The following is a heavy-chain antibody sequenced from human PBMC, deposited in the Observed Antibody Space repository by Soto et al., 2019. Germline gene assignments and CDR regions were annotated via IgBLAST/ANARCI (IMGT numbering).Heavy chain of an antibody. CDR3: AKDESLGYDSSGYYYPTAEYFQH. V-gene: IGHV3-23*01. CDR2: ISGSGGST. CDR1: GFTFSSYA. D-gene: IGHD3-22*01. J-gene: IGHJ1*01. Sequence: PGGSLRLSCAASGFTFSSYAMSWVRQAPGKGLEWVSAISGSGGSTYYADSVKGRFTISRDNSKNTLYLQMNSLRAKDTAVYYCAKDESLGYDSSGYYYPTAEYFQHWGQGTLVTVSS.